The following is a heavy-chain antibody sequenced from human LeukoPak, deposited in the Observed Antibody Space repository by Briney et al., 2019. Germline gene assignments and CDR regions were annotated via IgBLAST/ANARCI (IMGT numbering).Heavy chain of an antibody. CDR2: IQYDGSNE. CDR3: AKDRCSNGVGCYYYYMDV. CDR1: GFTFSSYG. J-gene: IGHJ6*03. Sequence: GGTLRLSCAASGFTFSSYGMSWVRQAPGKGLEWVAYIQYDGSNEQYADSVKGRFSISRDSSKNILYLQMNSLRAEGTAVYYCAKDRCSNGVGCYYYYMDVWGKGTTVTISS. D-gene: IGHD2-8*01. V-gene: IGHV3-30*02.